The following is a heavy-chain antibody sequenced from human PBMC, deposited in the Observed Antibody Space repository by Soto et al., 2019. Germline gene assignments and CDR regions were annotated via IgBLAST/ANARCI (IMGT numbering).Heavy chain of an antibody. CDR3: ARGPFYGSGSYYRRPYYFDY. CDR1: GGSFSGYY. CDR2: INHSGST. V-gene: IGHV4-34*01. J-gene: IGHJ4*02. D-gene: IGHD3-10*01. Sequence: QVQLQQWGAGLLKPSETLSLTCAVYGGSFSGYYWSWIRQPPGKGLEWIGEINHSGSTNYNPSLKSRVTISVDPSKNQFSLKLSSVTAADTAVYYCARGPFYGSGSYYRRPYYFDYWGQGTLVTVS.